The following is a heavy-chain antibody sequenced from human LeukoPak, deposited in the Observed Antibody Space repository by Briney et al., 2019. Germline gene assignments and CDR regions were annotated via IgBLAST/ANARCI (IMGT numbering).Heavy chain of an antibody. CDR1: GFTFSSYW. CDR3: ARISRGLRGWFDP. D-gene: IGHD3-3*01. Sequence: PGGSLRPSCAASGFTFSSYWMSWVRQAPGKGLEWVANIKQDGSEKYYVDSVKGRFTISRDNAKNSLYLQMNSLRAEDTAVYYCARISRGLRGWFDPWGQGTLVTVSS. CDR2: IKQDGSEK. V-gene: IGHV3-7*01. J-gene: IGHJ5*02.